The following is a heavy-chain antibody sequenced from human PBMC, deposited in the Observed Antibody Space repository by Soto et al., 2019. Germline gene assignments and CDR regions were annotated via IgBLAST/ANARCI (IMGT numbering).Heavy chain of an antibody. CDR3: AHGIAMGAFDM. CDR1: GFSLSTSGVR. J-gene: IGHJ3*02. D-gene: IGHD6-19*01. V-gene: IGHV2-5*02. CDR2: IYWDDDK. Sequence: QITLKESGPPLVKPTQTLTLTCTFSGFSLSTSGVRVGWIRQPPGKALECLGLIYWDDDKRYSPSLKSRLTITKDTSKNQVVLTMTNMDPVDTATYYCAHGIAMGAFDMWGQGTMVTVSS.